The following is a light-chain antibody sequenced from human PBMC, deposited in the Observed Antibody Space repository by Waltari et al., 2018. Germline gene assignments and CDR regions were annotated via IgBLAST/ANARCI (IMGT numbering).Light chain of an antibody. J-gene: IGLJ3*02. CDR1: SSDVGFYNL. CDR2: EVI. CDR3: CSYAGRIWV. V-gene: IGLV2-23*02. Sequence: QSALTQPASVSGSPGQSITISCTGTSSDVGFYNLVSWYQQHPGKAPVLVVYEVISPPSGVSNRFTGSKSGNTASRTISGLQAENEADYYCCSYAGRIWVFGGGTKLTVL.